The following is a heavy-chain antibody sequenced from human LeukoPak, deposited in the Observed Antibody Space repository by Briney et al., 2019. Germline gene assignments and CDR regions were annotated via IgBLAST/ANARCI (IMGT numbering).Heavy chain of an antibody. J-gene: IGHJ6*03. CDR2: IYYSGST. CDR1: GGSISNYY. CDR3: ARDYSSYGDNNYYYYYMDV. Sequence: SETLSLTCTVSGGSISNYYWGWIRQPPGEGLEWIGSIYYSGSTYYNSSLQSRVTISVHMSNNQFALKLSSVTAADTAVYYCARDYSSYGDNNYYYYYMDVWGKGTTVTVSS. D-gene: IGHD4-17*01. V-gene: IGHV4-39*06.